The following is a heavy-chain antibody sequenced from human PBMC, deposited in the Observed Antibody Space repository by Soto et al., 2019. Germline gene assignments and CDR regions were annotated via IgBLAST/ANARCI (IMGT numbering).Heavy chain of an antibody. Sequence: QVQLQESGPGLVKPSETLSLTRTVSGGSISSYYWSWIRQPPGKGLEWIGYIYYSGSTNYNPSLKSRVTISVDTSKNQFSLKLSSVTAADTAVYYCASSVRAYYFDYWGQGTLVTVSS. CDR1: GGSISSYY. J-gene: IGHJ4*02. V-gene: IGHV4-59*01. D-gene: IGHD6-6*01. CDR2: IYYSGST. CDR3: ASSVRAYYFDY.